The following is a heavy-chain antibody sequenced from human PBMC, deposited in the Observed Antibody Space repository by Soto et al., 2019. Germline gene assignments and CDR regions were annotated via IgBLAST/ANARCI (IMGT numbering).Heavy chain of an antibody. CDR1: GGSISSHY. D-gene: IGHD2-21*02. V-gene: IGHV4-59*08. Sequence: SETLSLTCTVPGGSISSHYWSCIRQPPGKRLEWIGYVHNSGSTNYNPSLKSRVTTAVDTSKNQFSLRLSSVTAADTAVYYCARHVYEFDNGDNNWFDSWGXG. CDR2: VHNSGST. CDR3: ARHVYEFDNGDNNWFDS. J-gene: IGHJ5*01.